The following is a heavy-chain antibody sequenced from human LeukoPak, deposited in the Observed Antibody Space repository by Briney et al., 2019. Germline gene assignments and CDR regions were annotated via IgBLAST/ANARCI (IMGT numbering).Heavy chain of an antibody. CDR3: ARGHIAGWYYLSY. CDR2: VLDSGSA. D-gene: IGHD6-19*01. V-gene: IGHV4-61*03. J-gene: IGHJ4*02. CDR1: SGSITGGNDY. Sequence: PSETLSLTCSVSSGSITGGNDYWTWIRQPPGKRLEWIGYVLDSGSANYNPFLRSRVTLSTDSYNNHFSLKMKSLTAADTAVYYCARGHIAGWYYLSYWGQGILVTVS.